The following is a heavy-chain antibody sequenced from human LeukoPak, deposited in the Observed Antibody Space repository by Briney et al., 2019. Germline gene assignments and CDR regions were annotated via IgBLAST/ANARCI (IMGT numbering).Heavy chain of an antibody. V-gene: IGHV1-18*01. CDR1: GYIFNSYG. CDR2: ISGYNGNT. J-gene: IGHJ5*02. D-gene: IGHD4-23*01. Sequence: ASVKVSCKASGYIFNSYGISGLRQAPGQGLEWMGWISGYNGNTNYAQKFQGRVTMTTDTSTSTAYVELRSLRSDDTAVYYCARDTSVGGNTEYWFDPWGQGTLVIVSS. CDR3: ARDTSVGGNTEYWFDP.